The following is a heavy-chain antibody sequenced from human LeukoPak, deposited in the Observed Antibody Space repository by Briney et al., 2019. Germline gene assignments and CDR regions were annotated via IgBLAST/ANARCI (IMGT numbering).Heavy chain of an antibody. V-gene: IGHV1-8*01. D-gene: IGHD1-26*01. CDR3: ARWNVGATTYYYYYYGMDV. CDR1: GYTFTSYD. Sequence: ASVKVSCKASGYTFTSYDINWVRQATGQGLEWMGWMNPNSGNTGYAQKFQGRVTMTRNTSISTAYMELSSLRSEDTAVYYCARWNVGATTYYYYYYGMDVWGQGTTVTVSS. CDR2: MNPNSGNT. J-gene: IGHJ6*02.